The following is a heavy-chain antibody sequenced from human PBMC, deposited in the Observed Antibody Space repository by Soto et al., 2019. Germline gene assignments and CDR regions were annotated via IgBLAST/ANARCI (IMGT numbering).Heavy chain of an antibody. J-gene: IGHJ5*02. V-gene: IGHV5-51*01. CDR3: ARQACSSTSCYGGDP. Sequence: ESLQISCEGSGCEFTFSWIGWVRQIPGKGLEWMGIIYPGDSDTRYSPSFQGQVTISADKSISTAYLQWSSLKASDTAMYYCARQACSSTSCYGGDPWGQGTLVTVSS. D-gene: IGHD2-2*01. CDR1: GCEFTFSW. CDR2: IYPGDSDT.